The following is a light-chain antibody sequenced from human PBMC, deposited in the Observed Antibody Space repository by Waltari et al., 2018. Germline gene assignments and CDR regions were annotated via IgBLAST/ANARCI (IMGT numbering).Light chain of an antibody. CDR1: QGVSSY. J-gene: IGKJ1*01. Sequence: EIVLTQSPATLSLSPGERATLSCRASQGVSSYFAWYQQQPGQAPRLLIYSASNRATGIPARFSGSGSGTDFTLTISSLEPEDFAVYYCQQRSNWPRTFGQGTKVEIK. CDR3: QQRSNWPRT. V-gene: IGKV3-11*01. CDR2: SAS.